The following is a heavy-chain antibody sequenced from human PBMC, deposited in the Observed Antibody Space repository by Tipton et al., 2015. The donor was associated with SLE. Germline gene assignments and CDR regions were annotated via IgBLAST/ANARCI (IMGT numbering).Heavy chain of an antibody. CDR1: GGSISSSSYY. D-gene: IGHD1-26*01. Sequence: TLSLTCTVSGGSISSSSYYWGWIRQPPGKGLEWIGSINYSGSTYYNPSLKSRVTISVDTSKNQFSLKLSSVTAADTAVYYCARGPRVGDYYYYYYMDVWGKGTTVTDS. CDR3: ARGPRVGDYYYYYYMDV. J-gene: IGHJ6*03. CDR2: INYSGST. V-gene: IGHV4-39*07.